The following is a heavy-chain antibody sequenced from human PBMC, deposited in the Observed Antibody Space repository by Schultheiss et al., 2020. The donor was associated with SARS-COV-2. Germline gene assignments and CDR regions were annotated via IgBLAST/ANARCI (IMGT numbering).Heavy chain of an antibody. CDR2: IYYSGST. Sequence: SETLSLTCTVSGGSISSYYWSWIRQPAGKGLEWIGYIYYSGSTNYNPSLKSRVTISVDTSKNQFSLKLSSVTAADTAVYYCARAASRRIDYYGLDVWGQGTTVTVSS. J-gene: IGHJ6*02. CDR1: GGSISSYY. V-gene: IGHV4-59*01. D-gene: IGHD6-13*01. CDR3: ARAASRRIDYYGLDV.